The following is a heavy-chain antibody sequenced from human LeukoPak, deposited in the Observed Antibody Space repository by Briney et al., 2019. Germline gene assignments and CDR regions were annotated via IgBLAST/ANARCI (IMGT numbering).Heavy chain of an antibody. D-gene: IGHD3-3*01. CDR3: ARGGYDFWSGYYGGYFDC. J-gene: IGHJ4*02. CDR1: GFTFSSYE. Sequence: GGSLRLSCAASGFTFSSYEMNWVRQAPGKGLEWVSYISSSGSTIYYADSVKGRFTISRDNAKNSLCLQMNSLRAEDTAVYYCARGGYDFWSGYYGGYFDCWGQGTLVTVSS. V-gene: IGHV3-48*03. CDR2: ISSSGSTI.